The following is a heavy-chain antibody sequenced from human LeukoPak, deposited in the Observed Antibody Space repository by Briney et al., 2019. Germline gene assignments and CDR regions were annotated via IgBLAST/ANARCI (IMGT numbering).Heavy chain of an antibody. Sequence: GGSLRLSCAASGFTFSSYGMHWVRQAPEKGLEWVANINQGGSEKYYVDSVKGRFTISRDNAKHSLYLQMNSLRVEDTAIYYCARDETALDSWGQGTQVTVSS. D-gene: IGHD5-18*01. CDR2: INQGGSEK. J-gene: IGHJ4*02. CDR1: GFTFSSYG. CDR3: ARDETALDS. V-gene: IGHV3-7*01.